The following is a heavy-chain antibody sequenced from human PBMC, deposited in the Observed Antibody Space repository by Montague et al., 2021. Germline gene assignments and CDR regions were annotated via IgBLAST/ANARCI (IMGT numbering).Heavy chain of an antibody. Sequence: SETLSLTCTVFGDSINTYSWSWIRQPAGKGLEWIGRLSNGGSTNSNPSLKRRVSMSVGTSKNQFSLKLSSVTAADTAVYFCARDTVGASGYFYYYYMDVWGRGTTVTVSS. CDR2: LSNGGST. V-gene: IGHV4-4*07. CDR3: ARDTVGASGYFYYYYMDV. J-gene: IGHJ6*03. CDR1: GDSINTYS. D-gene: IGHD1-26*01.